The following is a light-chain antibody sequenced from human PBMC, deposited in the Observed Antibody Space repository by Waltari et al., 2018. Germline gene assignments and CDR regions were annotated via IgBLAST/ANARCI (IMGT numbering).Light chain of an antibody. CDR3: QQYKSYKT. Sequence: DIQMTQSPSTLSASVGGTVIISFRASQSITTSVAWYQQKPGKAPDVLIYGASNLESGVPSRFSGSGSGTEFTLTISSLQPDDFATYYCQQYKSYKTFGQGTRVEIK. J-gene: IGKJ1*01. CDR1: QSITTS. CDR2: GAS. V-gene: IGKV1-5*03.